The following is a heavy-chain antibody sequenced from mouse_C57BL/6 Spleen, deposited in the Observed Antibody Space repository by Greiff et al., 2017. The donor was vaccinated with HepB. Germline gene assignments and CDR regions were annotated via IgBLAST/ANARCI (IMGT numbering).Heavy chain of an antibody. CDR1: GYAFSSYW. Sequence: QVQLQQSGAELVKPGASVKISCKASGYAFSSYWMNWVKQRPGKGLEWIGQIYPGDGDTNYNGKFKGKATLTADKSSSTAYMQLSSLTSEDSAVYFFARAYGSSYSWFAYWGQGTLVTVSA. D-gene: IGHD1-1*01. J-gene: IGHJ3*01. CDR3: ARAYGSSYSWFAY. V-gene: IGHV1-80*01. CDR2: IYPGDGDT.